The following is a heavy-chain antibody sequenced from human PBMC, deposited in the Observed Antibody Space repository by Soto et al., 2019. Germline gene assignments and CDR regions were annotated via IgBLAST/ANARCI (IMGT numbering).Heavy chain of an antibody. D-gene: IGHD4-17*01. J-gene: IGHJ4*02. CDR3: AREEWTTVTTSDY. V-gene: IGHV1-18*01. CDR2: ISGHNGLT. Sequence: ASVKVSCKTSGYTFTSYGLSWVRQAPGQRLEWMGWISGHNGLTNYAQKFQDRVTITTDTSTGTAYMELRSLTSDDTAVYYSAREEWTTVTTSDYWGQGTLVTVSS. CDR1: GYTFTSYG.